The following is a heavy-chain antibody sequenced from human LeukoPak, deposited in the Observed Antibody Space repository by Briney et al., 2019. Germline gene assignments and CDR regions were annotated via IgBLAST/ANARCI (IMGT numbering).Heavy chain of an antibody. CDR2: FYPEDGET. CDR3: ATPNYSNYVSEWYFDL. Sequence: ASVKVSCKVSGYTLTELSMHWVRQAPGKGLEWMGGFYPEDGETIYAQKFQGRVTMTEDTSTDTAYMELSSLRSEDTAVYYCATPNYSNYVSEWYFDLWGRGTLVTVSS. D-gene: IGHD4-11*01. J-gene: IGHJ2*01. V-gene: IGHV1-24*01. CDR1: GYTLTELS.